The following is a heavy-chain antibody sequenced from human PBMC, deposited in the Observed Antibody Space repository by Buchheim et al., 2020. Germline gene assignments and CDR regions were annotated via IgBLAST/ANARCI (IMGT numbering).Heavy chain of an antibody. D-gene: IGHD6-25*01. CDR1: GFTFSSYA. V-gene: IGHV3-23*01. CDR2: IRDNGATT. J-gene: IGHJ4*02. Sequence: EVQVLESGGGLAQPGGSLRLSCAASGFTFSSYAMSWIRQAPGKGLEWVSVIRDNGATTSDANSVKGRFTISRENPRHQLYLQMDSLTADDTAVYYCLAAASTPKFDFWGQGTL. CDR3: LAAASTPKFDF.